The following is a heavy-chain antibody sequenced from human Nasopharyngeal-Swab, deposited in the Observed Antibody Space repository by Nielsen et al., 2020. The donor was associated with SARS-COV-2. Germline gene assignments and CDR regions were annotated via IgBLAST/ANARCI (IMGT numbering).Heavy chain of an antibody. J-gene: IGHJ6*02. D-gene: IGHD1-26*01. V-gene: IGHV4-39*07. CDR1: GGSISSSSYY. CDR3: ARGRRYYYADYGMDV. CDR2: IYYSGST. Sequence: SETLSLTCTVSGGSISSSSYYWGWIRQPPGKGLEWIGSIYYSGSTYYNPSLKSRITISVDTSKNQFSLKLSSVTAADTAVYCCARGRRYYYADYGMDVWGQGTTVTVSS.